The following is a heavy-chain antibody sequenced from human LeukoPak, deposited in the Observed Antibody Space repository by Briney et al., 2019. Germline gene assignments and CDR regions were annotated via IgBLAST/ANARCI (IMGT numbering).Heavy chain of an antibody. CDR2: INQGGSVK. D-gene: IGHD5-12*01. CDR1: GFTVRSYR. CDR3: ARVGYSGWNLEY. V-gene: IGHV3-7*01. Sequence: PGGSLRLSCAASGFTVRSYRMSWVPQAPGKGLEWVANINQGGSVKYYVDSVKGRFTISRDDAKNSLYVQMNSLRDEDTAVYYCARVGYSGWNLEYWGQGTLVTVSS. J-gene: IGHJ4*02.